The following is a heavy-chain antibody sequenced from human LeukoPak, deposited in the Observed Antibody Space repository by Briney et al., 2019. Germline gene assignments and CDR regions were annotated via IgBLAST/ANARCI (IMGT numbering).Heavy chain of an antibody. J-gene: IGHJ6*02. CDR2: ITPIFGTA. Sequence: SVKVSCKASGGTFSSYAISWVRQAPGQGLEWMGGITPIFGTANYAQKFQGRVTITADESTSTAYMELSSLRSEDTAVYYCASLGYSGYDWAGMDVWGQGTTVTVSS. V-gene: IGHV1-69*13. CDR1: GGTFSSYA. CDR3: ASLGYSGYDWAGMDV. D-gene: IGHD5-12*01.